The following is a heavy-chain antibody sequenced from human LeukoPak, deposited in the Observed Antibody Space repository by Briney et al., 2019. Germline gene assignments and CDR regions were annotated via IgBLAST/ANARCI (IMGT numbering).Heavy chain of an antibody. J-gene: IGHJ4*02. CDR1: GGSISSYY. CDR3: ARQGVVAATDY. V-gene: IGHV4-59*08. D-gene: IGHD2-15*01. Sequence: SETLSLTCTVSGGSISSYYWSWIRQPPGKGLEWIGYIYYSGSTNYNPSLKSRVTISVDTSKNQFSLKLSSVTAADTAVYYCARQGVVAATDYWGQGTLVTVSS. CDR2: IYYSGST.